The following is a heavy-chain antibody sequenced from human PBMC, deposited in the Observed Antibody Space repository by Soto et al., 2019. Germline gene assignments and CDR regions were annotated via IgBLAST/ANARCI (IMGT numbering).Heavy chain of an antibody. CDR1: GGPISSFNW. D-gene: IGHD2-2*01. CDR3: VRSGCSSTACHTDWFDP. CDR2: IHHTGST. Sequence: SETLSLTCAVSGGPISSFNWWSWVRQPPGKRLEWLGEIHHTGSTNYNPSLKSRLTMSVDKSNNLFSLNLSSVTAADTAVYFCVRSGCSSTACHTDWFDPWGPGTLVTVSS. V-gene: IGHV4-4*02. J-gene: IGHJ5*02.